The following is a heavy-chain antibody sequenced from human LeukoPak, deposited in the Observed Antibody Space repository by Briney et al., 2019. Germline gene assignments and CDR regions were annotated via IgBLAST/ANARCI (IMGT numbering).Heavy chain of an antibody. D-gene: IGHD6-19*01. J-gene: IGHJ4*02. Sequence: PSETLSLTCTVSGGSISSSSYYWGWIRQPPGKGLEWIGSIYYSGSTYYNPSLKSRVTISVDTSKNQFSLKLSSVTAADTAVYYCARSRGKQWLVRTAYYFDYWGQGTLVTVSS. V-gene: IGHV4-39*01. CDR2: IYYSGST. CDR1: GGSISSSSYY. CDR3: ARSRGKQWLVRTAYYFDY.